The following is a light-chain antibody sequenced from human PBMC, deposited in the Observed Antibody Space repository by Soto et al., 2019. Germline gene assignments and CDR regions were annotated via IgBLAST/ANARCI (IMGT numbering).Light chain of an antibody. V-gene: IGLV2-8*01. CDR1: SSDVGGYNY. CDR2: EVN. CDR3: SSYAGSSNV. Sequence: SFLTRPPSASGSPGQSVAISCTGTSSDVGGYNYVSWYQQHPGKAPKLMIYEVNKRPSGVPDRFSGSKSGNTASLTVSGLQAEDEADYYCSSYAGSSNVFGTGTKVA. J-gene: IGLJ1*01.